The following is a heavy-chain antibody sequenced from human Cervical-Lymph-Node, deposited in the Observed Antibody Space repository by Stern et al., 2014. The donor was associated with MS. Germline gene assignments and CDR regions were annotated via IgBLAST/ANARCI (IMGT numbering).Heavy chain of an antibody. CDR1: GGTFNTNV. Sequence: QVQLVQSGAEVKKPGSSVKVSCKASGGTFNTNVISWVRQAPGQGLEWMGGIIPIFGTALYAQKFQGRVTITANESPGAVYMELSSLRSEDPAVYYWARAAYSTSSYNYWGQGTLVIVSS. J-gene: IGHJ4*02. CDR2: IIPIFGTA. D-gene: IGHD6-6*01. V-gene: IGHV1-69*01. CDR3: ARAAYSTSSYNY.